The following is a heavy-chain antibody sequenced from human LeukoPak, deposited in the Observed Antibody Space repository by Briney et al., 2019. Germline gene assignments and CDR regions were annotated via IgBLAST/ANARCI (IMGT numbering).Heavy chain of an antibody. CDR3: STTIRGWYGVGDY. D-gene: IGHD6-19*01. J-gene: IGHJ4*02. CDR1: GGSISSSSYS. CDR2: SSYSGST. Sequence: SETLSLTCTVSGGSISSSSYSWGWIRQPPGKGLEYIGSSSYSGSTYYNPSLKSRVTISVDTSKNQFSLNLNSVTAADTAVYYCSTTIRGWYGVGDYWGQGVLVTVS. V-gene: IGHV4-39*01.